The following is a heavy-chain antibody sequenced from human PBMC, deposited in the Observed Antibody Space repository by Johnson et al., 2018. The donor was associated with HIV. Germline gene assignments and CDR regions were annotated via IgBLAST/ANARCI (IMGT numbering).Heavy chain of an antibody. CDR1: GFTFDDYG. D-gene: IGHD6-19*01. V-gene: IGHV3-20*04. CDR2: ISWNSGSI. Sequence: VQLVESGGGVVRPGGSLRLSCAVSGFTFDDYGMSWVRQAPGKGLEWVSGISWNSGSIGYADSVKGRFTISRDNAKNSLYLQMNSLRAEDTALYYCAKGGSGGGGAFDIWGQGTMVTVSS. J-gene: IGHJ3*02. CDR3: AKGGSGGGGAFDI.